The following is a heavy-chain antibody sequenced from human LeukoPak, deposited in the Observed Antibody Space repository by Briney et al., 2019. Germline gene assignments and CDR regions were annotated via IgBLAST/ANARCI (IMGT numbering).Heavy chain of an antibody. J-gene: IGHJ4*02. Sequence: SETLSLTCTVSGGSISSYYWSWIRQPPGKGLEWIGYIYYSGSTNYNPSLKSRVTISVDTSKNQFSLKLSSVTAADTAVYYCASGSVSPDYYDSSGYYPLLGYWGQGTLVTVSS. CDR2: IYYSGST. CDR1: GGSISSYY. V-gene: IGHV4-59*12. D-gene: IGHD3-22*01. CDR3: ASGSVSPDYYDSSGYYPLLGY.